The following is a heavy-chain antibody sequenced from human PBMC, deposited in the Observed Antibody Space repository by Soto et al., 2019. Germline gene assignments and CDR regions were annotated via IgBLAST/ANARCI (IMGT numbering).Heavy chain of an antibody. V-gene: IGHV1-69*13. J-gene: IGHJ4*02. D-gene: IGHD4-17*01. Sequence: SVKVSCKDSGGTFSSYGISWVRQAPGQGLEWMGGIIPIFGTANYAQKFQGRVTITADESTSTAYMELSSLRSEDTAVYYCAIFSDYCDYEGYFDYWGQAPLVTVSS. CDR3: AIFSDYCDYEGYFDY. CDR1: GGTFSSYG. CDR2: IIPIFGTA.